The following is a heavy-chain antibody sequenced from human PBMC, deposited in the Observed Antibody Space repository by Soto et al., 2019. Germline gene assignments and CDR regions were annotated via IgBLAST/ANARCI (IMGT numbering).Heavy chain of an antibody. CDR1: GFMFNSYA. Sequence: EVQLVESGGGLVQPGGSLRLSGAASGFMFNSYAMHWVRQAPGKGLEYVSAISSLGDSTFYANSVKDRFTISRDNSKNTLYLQMGSLRVEDMAVYYCARRTAGWYFDLWGRGTLVTVSS. D-gene: IGHD2-21*02. V-gene: IGHV3-64*01. CDR3: ARRTAGWYFDL. CDR2: ISSLGDST. J-gene: IGHJ2*01.